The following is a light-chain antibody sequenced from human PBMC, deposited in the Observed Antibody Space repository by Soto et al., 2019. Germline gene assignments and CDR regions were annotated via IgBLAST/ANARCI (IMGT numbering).Light chain of an antibody. V-gene: IGLV2-14*01. CDR3: SSYTSSSTLV. Sequence: QSVLTQPASVSGSPGQSITISCTGTSSDVGGYNYVSWYQQHPGKAPKLMIYEVSNRPSGVSNRFSGSKSGSTASLTISGLQDEDEADYYCSSYTSSSTLVFGNGTKVTVL. J-gene: IGLJ1*01. CDR2: EVS. CDR1: SSDVGGYNY.